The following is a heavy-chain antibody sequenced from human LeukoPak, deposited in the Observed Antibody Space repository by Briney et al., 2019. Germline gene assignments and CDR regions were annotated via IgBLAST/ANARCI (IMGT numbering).Heavy chain of an antibody. J-gene: IGHJ6*02. CDR3: ARVGYSSGWYAHYYYYGMDV. CDR1: GGSISSSSYY. CDR2: IYYSGST. D-gene: IGHD6-19*01. V-gene: IGHV4-39*01. Sequence: SETLSLTCTVSGGSISSSSYYWGWIRQPPGKGLEWIGSIYYSGSTYYNPSLKSRVTISVDTSKNQFSLKLSSVTAADTAVYYCARVGYSSGWYAHYYYYGMDVWGQGTTVTVSS.